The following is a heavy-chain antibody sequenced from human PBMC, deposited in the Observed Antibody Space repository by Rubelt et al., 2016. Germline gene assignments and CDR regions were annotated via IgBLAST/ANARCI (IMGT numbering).Heavy chain of an antibody. CDR1: GGSFSGYY. Sequence: QVQLQQWGAGLLKPSETLSLTCAVYGGSFSGYYWSWIRQPPGKGLEWIGEINHSGSTNYNPSLKSRVLRSGDTSKNRFSLKLGSVTAADTAVYYCAREVGYCSSTSCYRRDHFDYWGQGTLVTVSS. D-gene: IGHD2-2*01. CDR2: INHSGST. V-gene: IGHV4-34*01. J-gene: IGHJ4*02. CDR3: AREVGYCSSTSCYRRDHFDY.